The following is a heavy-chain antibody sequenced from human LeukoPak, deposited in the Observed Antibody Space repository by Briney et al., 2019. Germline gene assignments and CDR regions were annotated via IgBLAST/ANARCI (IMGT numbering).Heavy chain of an antibody. Sequence: ASVKVSCKASGYTFSSYYMHWVRQAPGQGLEWMGLINPSGGSTTYAQKFQGRVTMTRDTSTSTVYMELSSLRSEDTAVYYCARGGYNWNMFDYWGQGTLVTVSS. CDR3: ARGGYNWNMFDY. D-gene: IGHD1-20*01. J-gene: IGHJ4*02. CDR2: INPSGGST. V-gene: IGHV1-46*03. CDR1: GYTFSSYY.